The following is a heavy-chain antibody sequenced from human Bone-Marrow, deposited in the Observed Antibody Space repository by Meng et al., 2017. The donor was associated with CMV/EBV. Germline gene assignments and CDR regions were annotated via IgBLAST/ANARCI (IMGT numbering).Heavy chain of an antibody. D-gene: IGHD3-9*01. CDR3: ARENDILTGYPRYYYGMDV. Sequence: ASVKVSCKASGYTFTSYYMHWVRQAPGQGLEWMGIINPSGGSTSYAQKFQGRVTMTRDTSTSTVYMELSSLRSEDTAVYYCARENDILTGYPRYYYGMDVWGQGTTVTVSS. CDR2: INPSGGST. V-gene: IGHV1-46*01. CDR1: GYTFTSYY. J-gene: IGHJ6*02.